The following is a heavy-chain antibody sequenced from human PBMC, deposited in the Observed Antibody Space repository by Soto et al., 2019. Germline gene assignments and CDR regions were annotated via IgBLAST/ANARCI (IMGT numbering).Heavy chain of an antibody. CDR3: ARDDYGDYGGAFDI. D-gene: IGHD4-17*01. CDR2: IYYSGST. Sequence: QVQLQESGPRLLKPSQTLSLTCTVSGGSISRGGYYWSWIRQHPGKGPEWIGYIYYSGSTYCNPSLKSLVTISVDTSKNQFSLELSSVSAADTAVYYCARDDYGDYGGAFDIWGRGTMVTVSS. V-gene: IGHV4-31*01. J-gene: IGHJ3*02. CDR1: GGSISRGGYY.